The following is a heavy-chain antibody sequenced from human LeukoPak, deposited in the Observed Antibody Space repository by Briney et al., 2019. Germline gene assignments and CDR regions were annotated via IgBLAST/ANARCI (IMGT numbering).Heavy chain of an antibody. Sequence: GASVKVSCKASGGTFSSYAISWVRQAPGQGLEWMGGIIPIFGTANYAQKFQGRVTITTDESTSTAYMELSSLRSEDTAVYYCASTPLRFLEWWGFDPWGQGTLVTVSS. CDR2: IIPIFGTA. CDR3: ASTPLRFLEWWGFDP. D-gene: IGHD3-3*01. V-gene: IGHV1-69*05. CDR1: GGTFSSYA. J-gene: IGHJ5*02.